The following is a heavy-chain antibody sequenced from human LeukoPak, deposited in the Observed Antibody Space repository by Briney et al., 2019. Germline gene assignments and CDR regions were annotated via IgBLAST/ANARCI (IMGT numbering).Heavy chain of an antibody. Sequence: SETLSLTRTVSGVSVTSYYWSWLRQPAGKGLEWIGRIYTSGSTSYNPSLRSRLTMSVDTSKNQFSLNLSSVTAADTAVYYCARFTKDSSSSSGYYFDYWGQGTLVTVSS. CDR3: ARFTKDSSSSSGYYFDY. D-gene: IGHD6-13*01. J-gene: IGHJ4*02. CDR1: GVSVTSYY. V-gene: IGHV4-4*07. CDR2: IYTSGST.